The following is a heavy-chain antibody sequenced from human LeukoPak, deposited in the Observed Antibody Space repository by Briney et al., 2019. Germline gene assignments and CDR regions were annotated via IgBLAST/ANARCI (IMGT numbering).Heavy chain of an antibody. J-gene: IGHJ4*02. CDR1: GGSISSYY. D-gene: IGHD2-21*01. V-gene: IGHV4-59*01. CDR3: ARATHRRSWKTMIIKGIAHFDY. CDR2: IYYSGST. Sequence: SETLSLTCTVSGGSISSYYWSWIRQPPGKGLEWIGYIYYSGSTNYNPSLKSRVTISVDTSKNQFSLKLSSVTAADTAVYYCARATHRRSWKTMIIKGIAHFDYWGQGTLVTVSS.